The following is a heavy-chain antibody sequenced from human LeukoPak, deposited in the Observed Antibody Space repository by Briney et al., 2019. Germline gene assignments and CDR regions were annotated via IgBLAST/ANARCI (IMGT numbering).Heavy chain of an antibody. Sequence: VASVKVSCKASGGTFSSYAISWVRQAPGQGLEWMGRIIPILGIANYAQKFQGRVTITADKSTSTAYMELSSLRSEDTAVYYCARAVPGYSSGWQRNPFDPWGQGTLATVSS. J-gene: IGHJ5*02. V-gene: IGHV1-69*04. CDR1: GGTFSSYA. CDR3: ARAVPGYSSGWQRNPFDP. D-gene: IGHD6-19*01. CDR2: IIPILGIA.